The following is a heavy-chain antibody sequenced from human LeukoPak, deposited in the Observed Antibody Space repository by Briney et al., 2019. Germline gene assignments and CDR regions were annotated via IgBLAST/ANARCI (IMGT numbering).Heavy chain of an antibody. CDR3: AKAGKKRAEPGDFDY. V-gene: IGHV3-7*02. Sequence: GGCLRRSCAASGFTFTTYWMSWVRQAPGKGLEWVAKISPDGSEKYYVDSVKGRFTISRDNAKNSLDLQMSSLRADDTAVYYCAKAGKKRAEPGDFDYWGQGTLVTVSS. J-gene: IGHJ4*02. CDR2: ISPDGSEK. D-gene: IGHD1-14*01. CDR1: GFTFTTYW.